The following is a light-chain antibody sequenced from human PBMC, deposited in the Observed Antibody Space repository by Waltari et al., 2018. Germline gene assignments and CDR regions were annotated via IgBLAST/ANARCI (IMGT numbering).Light chain of an antibody. V-gene: IGKV3-20*01. CDR1: QSISRY. CDR3: QHHFRLPAT. CDR2: GAS. J-gene: IGKJ1*01. Sequence: EIVLTQSPVSLSLSPGERATLSCRSSQSISRYLAWYQQKPGQAPRLLIYGASNRATGIPPRFSGSGSGTDFSLTISGLEPEDSAVYYGQHHFRLPATFGQGTKVEIK.